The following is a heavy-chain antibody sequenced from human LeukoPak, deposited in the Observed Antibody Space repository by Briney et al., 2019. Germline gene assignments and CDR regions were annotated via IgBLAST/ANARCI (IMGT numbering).Heavy chain of an antibody. CDR1: EFTFSSYS. Sequence: GSLRPSCEASEFTFSSYSMNWVRQSPGKGLEWVSYISGSSSSTVDYADSVKGRFTMSRDNTKNSVYLQMNSLTVEDTAIYYCARDHDWAFDYWGQGALVTVSS. CDR3: ARDHDWAFDY. CDR2: ISGSSSSTV. J-gene: IGHJ4*02. V-gene: IGHV3-48*04. D-gene: IGHD3-9*01.